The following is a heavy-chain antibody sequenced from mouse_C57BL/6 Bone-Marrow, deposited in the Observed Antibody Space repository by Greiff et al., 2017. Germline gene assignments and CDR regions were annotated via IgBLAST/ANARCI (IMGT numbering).Heavy chain of an antibody. D-gene: IGHD4-1*01. Sequence: VQLQQSGAELARPGASVKLSCKASGYTFTSYGISWVKQRTGQGLEWIGEIYPRSGNTYYNEKFKGKATLTADKSSSTAYMELCSLTSEDSAVYFWARKSLGAGFAYWGQGTLVTVSA. CDR1: GYTFTSYG. CDR2: IYPRSGNT. CDR3: ARKSLGAGFAY. V-gene: IGHV1-81*01. J-gene: IGHJ3*01.